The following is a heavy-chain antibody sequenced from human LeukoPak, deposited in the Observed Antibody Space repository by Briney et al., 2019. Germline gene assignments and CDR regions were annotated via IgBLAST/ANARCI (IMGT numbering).Heavy chain of an antibody. CDR2: MYISGST. J-gene: IGHJ5*02. CDR1: GGSISSYY. Sequence: SETLSLTCTVSGGSISSYYWSWIRQPPGKGLEWIGRMYISGSTNYNPSLKSRVTMSVDTSKNQFSLKLSSVTAADTAVYYCARDLGWFDPWGQGTLVTVSS. D-gene: IGHD3-16*01. V-gene: IGHV4-4*07. CDR3: ARDLGWFDP.